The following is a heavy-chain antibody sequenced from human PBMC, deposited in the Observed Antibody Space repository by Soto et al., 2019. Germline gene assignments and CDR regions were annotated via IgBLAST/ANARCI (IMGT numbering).Heavy chain of an antibody. D-gene: IGHD1-26*01. CDR2: IIPIFGTA. CDR3: ARDRSGYLDY. V-gene: IGHV1-69*13. CDR1: GGTFSSYA. J-gene: IGHJ4*02. Sequence: GASVKVSCKASGGTFSSYAISWVRQAPGQGLEWMGGIIPIFGTANYAQKFRGRVTITADESTSTAYMELSSLRSEDTAVYYCARDRSGYLDYWGQGTLVTVSS.